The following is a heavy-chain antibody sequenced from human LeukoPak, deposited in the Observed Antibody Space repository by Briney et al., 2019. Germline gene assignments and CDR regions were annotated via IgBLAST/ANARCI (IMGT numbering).Heavy chain of an antibody. Sequence: ASVKVSCKTSGYTFTSFDINWVRQATGQGLEWLGWMNPYTHKTGYAQKFQGRVTFTGDTSVRTAYMEVSNLTSEDTAVYYCAGAPSPYYYDSSAYYSDYWGQGTLVTVSS. V-gene: IGHV1-8*03. D-gene: IGHD3-22*01. CDR1: GYTFTSFD. J-gene: IGHJ4*02. CDR3: AGAPSPYYYDSSAYYSDY. CDR2: MNPYTHKT.